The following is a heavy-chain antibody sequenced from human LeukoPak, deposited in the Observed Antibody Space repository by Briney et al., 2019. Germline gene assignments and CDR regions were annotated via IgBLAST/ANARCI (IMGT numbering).Heavy chain of an antibody. D-gene: IGHD3-10*01. V-gene: IGHV3-43D*03. Sequence: GGSLRLSCAASGFTFDDYAMHWVRQAPGKGLEWVSLISWDGGSTYYADSVKGRFTISRDNSKNSLYLQMNSLRAEDTAVYYCARDVSRITMVRGVSHVGDYWGQGTLVTVSS. CDR1: GFTFDDYA. CDR2: ISWDGGST. J-gene: IGHJ4*02. CDR3: ARDVSRITMVRGVSHVGDY.